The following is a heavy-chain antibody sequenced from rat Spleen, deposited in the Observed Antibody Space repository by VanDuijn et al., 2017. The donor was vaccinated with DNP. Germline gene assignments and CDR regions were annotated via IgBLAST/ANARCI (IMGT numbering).Heavy chain of an antibody. V-gene: IGHV5-31*01. CDR1: GFIFSNYW. CDR2: ISHDGSRT. Sequence: EVQLVESGGGPVQPGRSLKLSCVASGFIFSNYWMTWIRQAPGKGLEWVASISHDGSRTYYRDSVKGRFTISRDNAKSTLYLQMDSLRSEDTATYYCARLSDYWGQGVLVTVSS. CDR3: ARLSDY. J-gene: IGHJ2*01.